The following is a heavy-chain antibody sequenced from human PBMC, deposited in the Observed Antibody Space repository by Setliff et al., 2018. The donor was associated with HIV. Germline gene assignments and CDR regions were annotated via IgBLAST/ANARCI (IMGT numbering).Heavy chain of an antibody. D-gene: IGHD4-17*01. CDR1: GYTFTNYD. CDR2: PASYNDDA. CDR3: ARGQYGDELFDY. Sequence: GASVKVSCKASGYTFTNYDINWVRQATGHGLEWMGWPASYNDDANYAQNLQGRATMTTDKSTSTAYMELRSLRSDDTAVYYCARGQYGDELFDYWGQGTLVTVSS. V-gene: IGHV1-18*01. J-gene: IGHJ4*02.